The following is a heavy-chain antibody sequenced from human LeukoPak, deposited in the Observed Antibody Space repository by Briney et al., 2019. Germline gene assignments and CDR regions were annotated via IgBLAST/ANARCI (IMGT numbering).Heavy chain of an antibody. Sequence: PGGSLRLSCAASGFTFDDYGMSWVRQAPGKGLEWVSAINWNGGSTGYADSVRGRFTISRDNAKNSLYLQMNSLRAEDTALYYCAKDPSMITFGGVIAHWGQGTLVTVSS. V-gene: IGHV3-20*04. D-gene: IGHD3-16*02. CDR3: AKDPSMITFGGVIAH. CDR2: INWNGGST. J-gene: IGHJ4*02. CDR1: GFTFDDYG.